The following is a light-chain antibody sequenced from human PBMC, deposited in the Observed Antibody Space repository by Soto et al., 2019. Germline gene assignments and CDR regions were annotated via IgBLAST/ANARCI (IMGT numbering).Light chain of an antibody. V-gene: IGKV1-39*01. J-gene: IGKJ4*01. CDR1: QSISSW. CDR3: QQSSSTPQT. Sequence: GDRVTITCRASQSISSWLAWYQQKPGKAPKLLIYDASSLESGVPSRFSGSGSGTDFTLAISSLQPEDFATYYCQQSSSTPQTFGGGTKVDIK. CDR2: DAS.